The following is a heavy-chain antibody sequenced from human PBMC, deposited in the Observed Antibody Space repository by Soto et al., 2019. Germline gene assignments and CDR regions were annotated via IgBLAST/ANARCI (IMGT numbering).Heavy chain of an antibody. CDR2: IYSGGTT. D-gene: IGHD2-15*01. CDR1: GFTVSRNY. Sequence: GGSLRLSCAASGFTVSRNYMSWVRQAPGKGLEWVSIIYSGGTTYYADSVKGRFTISRDNSKNTLSLQMNSLRAEDTAVYYCASSYIYCSGGNYYINYWGQGTLVPVSS. CDR3: ASSYIYCSGGNYYINY. V-gene: IGHV3-66*01. J-gene: IGHJ4*02.